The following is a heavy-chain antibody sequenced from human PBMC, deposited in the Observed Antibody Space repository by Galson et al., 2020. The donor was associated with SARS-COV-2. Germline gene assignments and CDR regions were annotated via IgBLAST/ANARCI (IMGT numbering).Heavy chain of an antibody. Sequence: GGSLRLSCAASGFTFSNYAMHWVRQGPGKGLEWVAVISHDGSNKYYADSVKGRFTISRDNSKSTVYLQMNSLRAEDTAVYYCARDPRYYYGSGTYSDWGQGTLVTVSS. J-gene: IGHJ4*02. CDR2: ISHDGSNK. V-gene: IGHV3-30-3*01. CDR1: GFTFSNYA. CDR3: ARDPRYYYGSGTYSD. D-gene: IGHD3-10*01.